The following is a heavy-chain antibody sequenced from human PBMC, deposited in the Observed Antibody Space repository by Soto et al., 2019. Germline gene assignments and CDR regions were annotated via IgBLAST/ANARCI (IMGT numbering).Heavy chain of an antibody. V-gene: IGHV3-23*01. Sequence: EVQLLESGGGLVQPGGSLRLSGAASGFTFRSYAMSWVRQAPGKGLEWVSVIADSRDRTYYADSVKGRFTISRDNSKNTLYLQMHNLRAEDTATYYCAKGIDWGQGTRVTVSS. CDR1: GFTFRSYA. CDR2: IADSRDRT. D-gene: IGHD2-15*01. CDR3: AKGID. J-gene: IGHJ4*02.